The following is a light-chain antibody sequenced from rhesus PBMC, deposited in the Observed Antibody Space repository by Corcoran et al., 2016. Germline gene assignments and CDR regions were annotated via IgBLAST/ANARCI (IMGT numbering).Light chain of an antibody. J-gene: IGKJ2*01. CDR2: KAS. Sequence: DIQMTQSPSSLSASVGDTVTITCRASQSISSWLAWYQQKPGKAPKLLIYKASSLQSGVPSRFGGSGSGTDLTLTISSLQSEDFATYYSQQYSSSPYSFGQGTKVEIK. CDR3: QQYSSSPYS. V-gene: IGKV1-22*01. CDR1: QSISSW.